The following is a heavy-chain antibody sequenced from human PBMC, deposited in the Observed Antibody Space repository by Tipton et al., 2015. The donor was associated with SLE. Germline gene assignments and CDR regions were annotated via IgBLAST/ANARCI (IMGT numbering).Heavy chain of an antibody. Sequence: TLSLTCTVSGASISSFYWSWIRQPPGKGLEWIGYLYYTGSTTYNPSLKSRATTLVDTSKNQFSLKLSSVTAADTAVSYCAGRGGVGCRLHLGAPTTTPPHKMRAPKLVDPSKTQFPLRRVLVPAADTAVYYCARRGVAAMDVWGQGTTVTVSS. D-gene: IGHD3-16*01. V-gene: IGHV4-59*08. CDR1: GASISSFY. CDR2: LYYTGST. CDR3: AGRGGVGCRLHLGAPTTTPPHKMRAPKLVDPSKTQFPLRRVLVPAADTAVYYCARRGVAAMDV. J-gene: IGHJ6*02.